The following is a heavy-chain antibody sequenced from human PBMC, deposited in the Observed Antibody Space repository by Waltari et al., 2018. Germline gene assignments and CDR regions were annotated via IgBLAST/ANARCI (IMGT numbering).Heavy chain of an antibody. V-gene: IGHV4-34*01. CDR1: GGSFRGYY. D-gene: IGHD2-8*01. CDR3: ARRQDMPPDEVLMVYAIDY. CDR2: INHSGST. Sequence: QVQLQLWGAGRLQPSETLSLTSAVDGGSFRGYYWRGTVPSPGNGLEWCGEINHSGSTNYNPSRKSRVTISVDTSKNQFALKLSSVTAADTAVYYCARRQDMPPDEVLMVYAIDYWGQGTLVTVSS. J-gene: IGHJ4*02.